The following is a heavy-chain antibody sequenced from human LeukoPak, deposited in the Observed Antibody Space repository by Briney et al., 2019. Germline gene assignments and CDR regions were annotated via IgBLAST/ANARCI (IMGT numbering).Heavy chain of an antibody. V-gene: IGHV2-70*11. CDR2: IDWDDDK. D-gene: IGHD3-10*01. Sequence: GPALVKPTQTLTLTCTFSGFSLSTSGMCVSWIRQPPGKALEWLARIDWDDDKYYSTSLKTRLTISKDTSKNQVVLTMTNMDPVDTATYYCARYMVRGVAYDYWGQGTLVTVSS. CDR1: GFSLSTSGMC. J-gene: IGHJ4*02. CDR3: ARYMVRGVAYDY.